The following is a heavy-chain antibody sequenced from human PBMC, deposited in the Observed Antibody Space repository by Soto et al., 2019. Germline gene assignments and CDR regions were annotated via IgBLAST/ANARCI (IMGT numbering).Heavy chain of an antibody. CDR1: GGTFSSYG. D-gene: IGHD6-6*01. V-gene: IGHV1-69*13. CDR2: IIPIFGTA. J-gene: IGHJ5*02. Sequence: SVKVSCKASGGTFSSYGISWVRQAPGQGLEWMGGIIPIFGTANYAQKFQGRVTITADESTSTAYMELSSLRSEDTAVYYCARIVIAARLPRHWFDPWGQGTLVTVSS. CDR3: ARIVIAARLPRHWFDP.